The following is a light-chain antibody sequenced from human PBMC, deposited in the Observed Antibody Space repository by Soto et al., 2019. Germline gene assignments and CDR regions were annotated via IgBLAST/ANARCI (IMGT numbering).Light chain of an antibody. CDR3: QQYGTSQWT. Sequence: EIVSTQSPGTLSLSPVERATLSCRASQSVGSSYLAWYQQKPGQAPRLLIYGASSRATGIPDRFSGSGSGTDFTLTINRLGPEDFAVYYCQQYGTSQWTVGQGTKVDIK. CDR1: QSVGSSY. J-gene: IGKJ1*01. CDR2: GAS. V-gene: IGKV3-20*01.